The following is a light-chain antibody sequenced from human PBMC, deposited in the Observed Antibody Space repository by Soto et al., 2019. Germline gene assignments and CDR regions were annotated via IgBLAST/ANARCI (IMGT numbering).Light chain of an antibody. J-gene: IGKJ2*01. Sequence: EIVLTQSPATLSLSPGERATLSCRASQSVSSYLAWYQQKPGQAPRLLIYDASNRATGIPARFSGSGSRTDFTLTISSLEPEDFAVYYCQQRSNWPPYPFGQGTKLEIK. CDR1: QSVSSY. V-gene: IGKV3-11*01. CDR3: QQRSNWPPYP. CDR2: DAS.